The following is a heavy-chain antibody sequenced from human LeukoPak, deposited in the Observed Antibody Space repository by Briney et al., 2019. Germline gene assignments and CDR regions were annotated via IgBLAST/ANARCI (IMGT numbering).Heavy chain of an antibody. CDR2: INTNTGNP. J-gene: IGHJ5*02. V-gene: IGHV7-4-1*02. D-gene: IGHD6-19*01. Sequence: ASVKVSCKASGYTFTSYAMNWVRQAPGQGLEWMGWINTNTGNPTYAQGFTGRFVYSLDTSVSTAYLQISSLKAEDTAVYYCASPGIPGYSSGTNWFDPWGQGTLVTVSS. CDR1: GYTFTSYA. CDR3: ASPGIPGYSSGTNWFDP.